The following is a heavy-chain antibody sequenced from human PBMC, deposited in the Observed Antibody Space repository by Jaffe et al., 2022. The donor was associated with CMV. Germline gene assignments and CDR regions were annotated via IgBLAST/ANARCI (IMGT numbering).Heavy chain of an antibody. Sequence: QVQLQESGPGLLKPSETLSLACAVSGASVNSPNIYWTWIRQPPGQGPDWIGSIFYTGSTKYNPSLEGRVTISLDRSQNQFSLTLFSVTPADAAIYYCARAPMPYVPGSTGYHFDFWGRGMLVSVSS. V-gene: IGHV4-61*01. J-gene: IGHJ4*02. CDR3: ARAPMPYVPGSTGYHFDF. CDR1: GASVNSPNIY. D-gene: IGHD6-25*01. CDR2: IFYTGST.